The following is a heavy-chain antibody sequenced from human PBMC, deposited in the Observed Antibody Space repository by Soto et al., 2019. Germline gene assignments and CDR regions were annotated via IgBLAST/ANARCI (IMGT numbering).Heavy chain of an antibody. CDR1: GYTFRDYA. J-gene: IGHJ4*02. CDR2: ITGSSSNS. D-gene: IGHD3-9*01. Sequence: EVQLLESGGGVEQPGGSLRLSCAASGYTFRDYAMSWVRQAPGKGLEWVTSITGSSSNSYYADSVKGRFAISRDNSKRTLELQRDSLAAEDTAEYYCAKGGAVYGLLTHDYWGQGTLVTVSS. CDR3: AKGGAVYGLLTHDY. V-gene: IGHV3-23*01.